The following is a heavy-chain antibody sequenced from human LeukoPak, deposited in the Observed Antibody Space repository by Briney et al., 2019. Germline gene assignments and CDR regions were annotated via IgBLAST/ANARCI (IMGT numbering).Heavy chain of an antibody. CDR1: GGSISQYY. Sequence: TSETLSLTCTLSGGSISQYYWSWIRQPPGKGPEWIGYVYRSGNTTYNPPLKSRVTISVDASKNHFSLNLTSVTAADTAVYYCARVKDFAYSFFDLWGRGTLVTVSS. V-gene: IGHV4-59*01. CDR3: ARVKDFAYSFFDL. J-gene: IGHJ2*01. CDR2: VYRSGNT.